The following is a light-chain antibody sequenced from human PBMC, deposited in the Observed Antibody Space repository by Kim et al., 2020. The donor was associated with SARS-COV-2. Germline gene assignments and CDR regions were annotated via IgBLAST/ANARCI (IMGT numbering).Light chain of an antibody. Sequence: ASVGDRVTITCRASQTINNYLNWYQQKRGKGPNLLIYGASSLQSGVPSRFSGSGSGTTFTLTISSLQPEDFATYYCQQTDSIPLTFGQGTKVDIK. CDR3: QQTDSIPLT. J-gene: IGKJ1*01. V-gene: IGKV1-39*01. CDR2: GAS. CDR1: QTINNY.